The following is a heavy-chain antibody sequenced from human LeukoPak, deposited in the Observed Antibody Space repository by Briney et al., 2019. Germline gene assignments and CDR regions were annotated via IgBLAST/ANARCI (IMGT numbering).Heavy chain of an antibody. Sequence: GGSLRLSCAASGFTFSSYAMHWVRQAPGKGLEWVAVISYDGSNKYYADSVKGRLTISRDNSKNTLYLQMNSLRAEDTAVYYCARDPSNYSSSSYLDYWGQGTLVTVSS. V-gene: IGHV3-30*04. J-gene: IGHJ4*02. CDR3: ARDPSNYSSSSYLDY. D-gene: IGHD6-6*01. CDR1: GFTFSSYA. CDR2: ISYDGSNK.